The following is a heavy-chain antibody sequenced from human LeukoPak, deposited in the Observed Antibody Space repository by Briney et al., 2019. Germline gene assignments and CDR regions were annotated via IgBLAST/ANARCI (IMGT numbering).Heavy chain of an antibody. V-gene: IGHV3-15*01. CDR1: GFIFDDYS. CDR2: IKSKTDGGTT. Sequence: GGSLRLSCTASGFIFDDYSMTWVRQAPGKGLEWVGRIKSKTDGGTTDYAAPVKGRFTISRDDSKNTLYLQMNSLKTEDTAVYYCTTLKAQWLVAPDNWFDPWGQGTLVTVSS. CDR3: TTLKAQWLVAPDNWFDP. D-gene: IGHD6-19*01. J-gene: IGHJ5*02.